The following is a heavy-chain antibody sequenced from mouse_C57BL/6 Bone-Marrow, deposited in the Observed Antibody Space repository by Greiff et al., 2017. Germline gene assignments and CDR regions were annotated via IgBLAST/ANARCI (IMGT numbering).Heavy chain of an antibody. CDR2: IHPNSGST. V-gene: IGHV1-64*01. Sequence: QVQLQQPGAELVKPGASVKLSCKASGYTFTSYWMHWVKQRPGQGLEWIGMIHPNSGSTNYNEKFKSKATLTVDKSSSTAYMQLSSLTSEDSAVYYCARWGYIYDYDPWFAYWGQGTLVTVSA. D-gene: IGHD2-4*01. CDR1: GYTFTSYW. CDR3: ARWGYIYDYDPWFAY. J-gene: IGHJ3*01.